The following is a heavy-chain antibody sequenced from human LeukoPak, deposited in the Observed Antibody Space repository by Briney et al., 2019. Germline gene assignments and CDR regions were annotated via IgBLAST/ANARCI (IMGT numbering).Heavy chain of an antibody. CDR1: GFIFTSYS. D-gene: IGHD3-10*01. Sequence: GGSLRLSCAASGFIFTSYSMNWVRQAPGKGLEWISYISSSSSTIYYADSVRGRFTISRDNAKNSLYLQMNSLRAEDTAVYYCAKGGWFGEFEFDYWGQGTLVTVSS. CDR3: AKGGWFGEFEFDY. J-gene: IGHJ4*02. V-gene: IGHV3-48*01. CDR2: ISSSSSTI.